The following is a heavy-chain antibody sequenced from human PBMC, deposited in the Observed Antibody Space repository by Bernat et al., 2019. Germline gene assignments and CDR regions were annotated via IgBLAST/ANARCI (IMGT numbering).Heavy chain of an antibody. CDR2: ISYDGSNK. CDR3: ARVGSGWYSGFDY. Sequence: VQLLESGGGLVQPGGSLRLSCAASGFTLSSYAMHWVRQAPGKGLEWVAVISYDGSNKYYADSVKGRFTISRDTSKNTLFLQMNSLRPEDTAVYYCARVGSGWYSGFDYWGQGTLVTVSS. V-gene: IGHV3-30-3*01. J-gene: IGHJ4*02. D-gene: IGHD6-19*01. CDR1: GFTLSSYA.